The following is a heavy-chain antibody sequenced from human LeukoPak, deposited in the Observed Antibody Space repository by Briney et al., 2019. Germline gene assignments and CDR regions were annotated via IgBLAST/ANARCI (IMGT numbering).Heavy chain of an antibody. CDR2: IYYSGST. CDR1: GGSISSYY. D-gene: IGHD7-27*01. Sequence: PSETLSLTCTVSGGSISSYYWSWIRQPPGKGLEWIGYIYYSGSTSYNPSLKSRVTISVDTSKNQFSLKLSSVTAADTAVYYCARERDNWGSAAYFDYWGQGTLVTVSS. CDR3: ARERDNWGSAAYFDY. J-gene: IGHJ4*02. V-gene: IGHV4-59*01.